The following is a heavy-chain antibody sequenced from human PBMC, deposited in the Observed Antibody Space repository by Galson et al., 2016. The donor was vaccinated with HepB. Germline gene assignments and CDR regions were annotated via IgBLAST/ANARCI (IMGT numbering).Heavy chain of an antibody. CDR1: GFTFSRNW. Sequence: SLRLSCAGSGFTFSRNWMSWVRQAPGKGLEWVANIKEDGSEKYYVDSVKGQFTISRDNAKNSLFLQMNSLRAEDTAVYYCARDSGSCKNFNCKGDAFDMWGQGTMVAVSS. V-gene: IGHV3-7*04. CDR2: IKEDGSEK. D-gene: IGHD2-15*01. J-gene: IGHJ3*02. CDR3: ARDSGSCKNFNCKGDAFDM.